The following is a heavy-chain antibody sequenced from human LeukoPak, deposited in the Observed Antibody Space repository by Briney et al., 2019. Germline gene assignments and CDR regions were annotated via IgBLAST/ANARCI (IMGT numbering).Heavy chain of an antibody. Sequence: PSETLSLTCTVSGGSISSSSYYWGWIRQPPGKGLEWIGSIYYSGSTYYNPSLKSRVTISVDTSKNQFSLKLSSVTAADTAVYYCATTPWRRQFLAVLDIWGQGTMVTVSS. D-gene: IGHD6-19*01. CDR2: IYYSGST. CDR1: GGSISSSSYY. J-gene: IGHJ3*02. V-gene: IGHV4-39*07. CDR3: ATTPWRRQFLAVLDI.